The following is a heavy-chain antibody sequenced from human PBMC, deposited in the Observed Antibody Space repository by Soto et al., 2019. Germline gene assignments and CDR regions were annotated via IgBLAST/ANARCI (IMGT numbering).Heavy chain of an antibody. D-gene: IGHD3-22*01. CDR2: IRSKTNSYAT. Sequence: GGSLRLSCAVSGFTFSSSALHWVRQASGKGLEWVGRIRSKTNSYATAYAASVKGRFTISRDDSKNTAYLQMNSLKIEDPAVYYCTRDPRNYYDSSGSANWFDPWGQGTLVTVSS. J-gene: IGHJ5*02. V-gene: IGHV3-73*01. CDR1: GFTFSSSA. CDR3: TRDPRNYYDSSGSANWFDP.